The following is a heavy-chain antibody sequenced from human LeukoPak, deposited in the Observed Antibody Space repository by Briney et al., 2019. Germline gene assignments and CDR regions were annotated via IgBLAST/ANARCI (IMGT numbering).Heavy chain of an antibody. D-gene: IGHD3-10*01. J-gene: IGHJ4*02. CDR1: GFNFSDFW. Sequence: GGSLRLSCAASGFNFSDFWMTWVRQIPGKGLQWVANIKEDGREQYHVDSLKGRFAISRDNTKKSLFLQMNSLRGDDTGVYYCVRDSRPGGDMGSHHNFDQWGQGTLVTVSS. V-gene: IGHV3-7*01. CDR3: VRDSRPGGDMGSHHNFDQ. CDR2: IKEDGREQ.